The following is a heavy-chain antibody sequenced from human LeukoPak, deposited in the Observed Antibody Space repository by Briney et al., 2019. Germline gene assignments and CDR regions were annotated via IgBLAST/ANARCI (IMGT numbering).Heavy chain of an antibody. Sequence: PGRSLRLSCATSGFTFSTYAMHWVRQAPGKGLEWVAVISFDGTDKYYPDSVKGRFTISRDSSKNTLYLQMNSLRAEDSAVYYCARQDDKYGGDYWGQGTLVTVSS. CDR2: ISFDGTDK. V-gene: IGHV3-30*04. CDR3: ARQDDKYGGDY. CDR1: GFTFSTYA. D-gene: IGHD3-22*01. J-gene: IGHJ4*02.